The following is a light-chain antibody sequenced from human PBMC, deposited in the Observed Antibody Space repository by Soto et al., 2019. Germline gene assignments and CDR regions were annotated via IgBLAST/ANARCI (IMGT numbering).Light chain of an antibody. CDR3: QQCGSPPPT. CDR1: QSVSSNY. J-gene: IGKJ4*01. CDR2: GAS. Sequence: EIVLTQSPGTLSLSPGERATLSCRASQSVSSNYLAWYRRKPGQAPRLLIHGASYKSTDIPGRFSGSGSGTDFTLTITRLEPEDFAVYYCQQCGSPPPTFGPGTKVEIK. V-gene: IGKV3-20*01.